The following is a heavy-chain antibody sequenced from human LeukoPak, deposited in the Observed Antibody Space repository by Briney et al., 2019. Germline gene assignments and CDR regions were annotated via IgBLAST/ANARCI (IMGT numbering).Heavy chain of an antibody. CDR2: ISSSSSNM. CDR3: AKFCNYWADRDYWADVS. V-gene: IGHV3-48*02. J-gene: IGHJ5*02. Sequence: GGSLRLTRTTSGFTFRYYGMTWVRQAPGKGLEGVSYISSSSSNMFYADSVKGRFAISSDDDKNPLDLQINSLRDDDRVMYYCAKFCNYWADRDYWADVSWGEGTMVSVSS. CDR1: GFTFRYYG. D-gene: IGHD1-7*01.